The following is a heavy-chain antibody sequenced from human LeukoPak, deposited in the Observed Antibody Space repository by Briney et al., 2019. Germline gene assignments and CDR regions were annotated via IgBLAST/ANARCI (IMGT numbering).Heavy chain of an antibody. CDR1: GFTFSSYA. V-gene: IGHV3-64*01. CDR2: ISSNGGST. Sequence: RGSLRLSCAASGFTFSSYAMHWVRQAPGKGLEYVSAISSNGGSTYYANSVKGRFTISRDNSKNTLYLQMGSLRAEDMAVYYCARDTVFDYWGQGTLVTVSS. D-gene: IGHD4-17*01. CDR3: ARDTVFDY. J-gene: IGHJ4*02.